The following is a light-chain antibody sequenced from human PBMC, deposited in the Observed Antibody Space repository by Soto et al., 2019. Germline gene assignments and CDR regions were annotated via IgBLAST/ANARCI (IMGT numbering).Light chain of an antibody. CDR2: AAS. J-gene: IGKJ1*01. V-gene: IGKV1-39*01. CDR3: QQSYSTSVT. Sequence: EIQMTESPSSLSASVGYRVTITCRASQSISSYLNWYQQKPGKAPKLLIYAASSLQSGVPSRFSGSGSGTDFTLTISSLQPEDFATYYCQQSYSTSVTFGQGTKVDI. CDR1: QSISSY.